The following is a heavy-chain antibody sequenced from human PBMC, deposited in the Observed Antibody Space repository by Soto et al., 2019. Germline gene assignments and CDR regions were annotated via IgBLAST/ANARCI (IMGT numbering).Heavy chain of an antibody. Sequence: KASETLSLTCTVSGGSISSYYWIWIRQPPGKGLEWIGYISYSGSTNYNPSLKSRPTISVDTSKNQFSLKLRSVTAADTAVYYCARASPYGDYALDYWGQGPLVTVSS. V-gene: IGHV4-59*01. D-gene: IGHD4-17*01. CDR3: ARASPYGDYALDY. CDR1: GGSISSYY. CDR2: ISYSGST. J-gene: IGHJ4*02.